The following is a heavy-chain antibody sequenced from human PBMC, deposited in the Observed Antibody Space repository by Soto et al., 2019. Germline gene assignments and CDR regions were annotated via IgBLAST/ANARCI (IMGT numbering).Heavy chain of an antibody. J-gene: IGHJ4*02. V-gene: IGHV4-34*01. CDR2: INHSGST. D-gene: IGHD2-15*01. CDR1: GGSFSGYY. Sequence: QVQLQQWGAGLLKPSETLSLTCAVYGGSFSGYYWSWIRQPPGKGLEWIGEINHSGSTNYNPSLKRRVTISVDTSKNQFSLKLSSVTAADTAVYYCARARKRYCSGGSCYSCEVDYWGQGTLVTVSS. CDR3: ARARKRYCSGGSCYSCEVDY.